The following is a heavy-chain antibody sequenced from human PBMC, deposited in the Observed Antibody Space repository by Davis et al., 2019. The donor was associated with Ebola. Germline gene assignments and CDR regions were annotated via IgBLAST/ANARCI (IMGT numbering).Heavy chain of an antibody. CDR3: ARLPTRGQGYGMDV. Sequence: HTGGSLRLSCAASGFTFSSYWMHWVRQAPGKGLVWVSRINSDGSSTSYADSVKGRFTISRHNSKNTLYLQMNSLRAEDTAVYYCARLPTRGQGYGMDVWGQGTTVTVSS. CDR1: GFTFSSYW. J-gene: IGHJ6*02. CDR2: INSDGSST. V-gene: IGHV3-74*01.